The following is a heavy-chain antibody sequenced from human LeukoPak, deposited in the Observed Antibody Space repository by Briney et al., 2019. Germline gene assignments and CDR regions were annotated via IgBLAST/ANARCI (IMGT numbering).Heavy chain of an antibody. CDR1: GGSIGSGRYY. D-gene: IGHD2-2*01. Sequence: SGTLSLTCTVSGGSIGSGRYYWAWVRQPPGNGLEWVGSIYNSWSTSYNPSLKSRVAMSVDTSKNQFSLRLSSVTAADTAVYYCARNITSLIPAGYFDYWGQGTLVAVSS. J-gene: IGHJ4*02. CDR2: IYNSWST. V-gene: IGHV4-39*01. CDR3: ARNITSLIPAGYFDY.